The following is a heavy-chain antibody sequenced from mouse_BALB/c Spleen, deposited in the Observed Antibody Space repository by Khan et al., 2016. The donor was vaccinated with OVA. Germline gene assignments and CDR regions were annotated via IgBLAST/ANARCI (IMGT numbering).Heavy chain of an antibody. D-gene: IGHD1-1*01. CDR3: ARKNYYGYAMDY. J-gene: IGHJ4*01. Sequence: EVKLQESGPGLVKPSQSLSLTCTVTGYSITSGYAWNWIRQFPGNKLEWMGYISYSGSTSYNPSLRSRISITRDTSKNQFFLQLNSVTTEDTATYYCARKNYYGYAMDYWGQATSVTVSS. CDR1: GYSITSGYA. CDR2: ISYSGST. V-gene: IGHV3-2*02.